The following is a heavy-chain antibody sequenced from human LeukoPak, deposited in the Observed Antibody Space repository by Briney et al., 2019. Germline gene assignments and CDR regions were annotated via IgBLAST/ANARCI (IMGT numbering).Heavy chain of an antibody. CDR2: IYYSGNT. D-gene: IGHD1-14*01. J-gene: IGHJ3*02. CDR3: ARYRNEALFAFDI. V-gene: IGHV4-59*01. CDR1: GDSISNYY. Sequence: SETLSLTCTVSGDSISNYYWSWIRQPPGKGLEWIGYIYYSGNTDYNPSLKSRVTISADTSKNQFSLRLNSVTAADTAVYYCARYRNEALFAFDIWGQGTMVTVSS.